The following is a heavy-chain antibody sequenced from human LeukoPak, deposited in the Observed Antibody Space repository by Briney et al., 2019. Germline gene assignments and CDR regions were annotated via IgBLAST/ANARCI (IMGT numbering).Heavy chain of an antibody. Sequence: GGSLRLSCAASGFTFSNYAMNWVRQAPGKGLEWVSSISGSSTYIYYADSVKGRFTISRDNAKDSLYLQMNSLRAEDTAVYYCARSLGSCSTTTCYDNWFDPWGQGTLVTVSS. CDR3: ARSLGSCSTTTCYDNWFDP. D-gene: IGHD2-2*01. CDR1: GFTFSNYA. CDR2: ISGSSTYI. V-gene: IGHV3-21*01. J-gene: IGHJ5*02.